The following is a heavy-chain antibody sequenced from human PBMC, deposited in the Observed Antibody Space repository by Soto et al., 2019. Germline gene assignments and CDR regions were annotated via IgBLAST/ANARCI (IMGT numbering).Heavy chain of an antibody. V-gene: IGHV1-18*01. Sequence: QVQLVQSGAEVKKPGASVKVSCKASGYTFTSDGISWVRQAPRQGLEWMGWISASSGNTNYAQKLQGRVTMTTDTATSTAYMELRSLRSDDTAVYYCARASQYWYFDLWGRGTLVTVSS. J-gene: IGHJ2*01. CDR2: ISASSGNT. CDR3: ARASQYWYFDL. CDR1: GYTFTSDG.